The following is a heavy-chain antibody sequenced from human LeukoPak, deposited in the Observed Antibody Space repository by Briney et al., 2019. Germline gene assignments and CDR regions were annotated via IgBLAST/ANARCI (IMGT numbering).Heavy chain of an antibody. CDR3: SKGQGVLVVTFQAY. V-gene: IGHV3-23*01. J-gene: IGHJ4*02. Sequence: PGGSLRLSCAASAFTFSNYAMSWVRQVPGKGLQWVSGISGSGGSTYYADSVKGRFTISRDNSENTLYLQMNSLRAEDTAVYYCSKGQGVLVVTFQAYWGQGTLVTVSS. CDR2: ISGSGGST. D-gene: IGHD2-8*02. CDR1: AFTFSNYA.